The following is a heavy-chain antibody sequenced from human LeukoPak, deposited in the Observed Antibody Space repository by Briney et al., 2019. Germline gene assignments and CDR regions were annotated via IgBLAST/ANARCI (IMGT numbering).Heavy chain of an antibody. CDR2: MNPNSGNT. V-gene: IGHV1-8*01. D-gene: IGHD3-3*01. CDR1: GYTFTSYD. Sequence: GASVKVSCKASGYTFTSYDINWVRQATGQGLEWMGWMNPNSGNTGYAQKFQGRVTMTRNTSISTAYMELSSLRSEDTAVYYCARGPGRGYYDFWSGYCKGALDYWGQGTLVTVSS. CDR3: ARGPGRGYYDFWSGYCKGALDY. J-gene: IGHJ4*02.